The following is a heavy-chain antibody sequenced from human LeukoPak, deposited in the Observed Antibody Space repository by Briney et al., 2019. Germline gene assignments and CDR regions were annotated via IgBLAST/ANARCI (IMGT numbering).Heavy chain of an antibody. CDR2: ISSSSSYI. CDR1: GFTFSSYS. Sequence: GGSLRLSCAASGFTFSSYSMNWVRQAPGKGLEWVSSISSSSSYIYYADSVKGRFTISRDNAKNSLYLQMNSLRAEDTAVYYCARDRFITMVREPNWIDPWGQGTLVTVSS. D-gene: IGHD3-10*01. V-gene: IGHV3-21*01. J-gene: IGHJ5*02. CDR3: ARDRFITMVREPNWIDP.